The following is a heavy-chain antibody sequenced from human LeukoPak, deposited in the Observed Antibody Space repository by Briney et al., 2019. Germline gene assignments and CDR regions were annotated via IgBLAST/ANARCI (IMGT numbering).Heavy chain of an antibody. CDR3: ANGYCSSTSCYTPPDY. Sequence: GGSLRLSCAASGFTFSSYAVSWVRQAPGGGVEWVSGMSGRGSSTYYVDSVKGRCTISKDNSKHTLYLQMNSLRAEDTAVYYCANGYCSSTSCYTPPDYWGQGTLVTVSS. D-gene: IGHD2-2*02. CDR1: GFTFSSYA. J-gene: IGHJ4*02. V-gene: IGHV3-23*01. CDR2: MSGRGSST.